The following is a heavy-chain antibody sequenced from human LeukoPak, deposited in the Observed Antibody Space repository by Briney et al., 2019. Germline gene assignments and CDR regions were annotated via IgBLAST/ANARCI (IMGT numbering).Heavy chain of an antibody. Sequence: ASVKVSCKASGYTFTSYGVSWMRQAPGQGLEWMGWISGNNGKTNYAQKFQGRVIMTTDTSTSTACLELRSLRSDDTAVYYCSRDEKRMEANFDFWGQGTLVTVSS. V-gene: IGHV1-18*01. CDR1: GYTFTSYG. J-gene: IGHJ4*02. CDR2: ISGNNGKT. CDR3: SRDEKRMEANFDF. D-gene: IGHD1-1*01.